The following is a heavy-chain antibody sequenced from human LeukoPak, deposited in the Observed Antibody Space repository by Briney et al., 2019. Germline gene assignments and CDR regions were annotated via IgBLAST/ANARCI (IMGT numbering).Heavy chain of an antibody. CDR2: IGTSSGNI. J-gene: IGHJ3*02. Sequence: GGSLRLSCAASGFTFSDYSLNWVRQAPRKGLDRVSYIGTSSGNIHYADSVKGRFTISRDNAKNSLYLQMNSLRAEDTAVYYCARNRAYAFDIWGQGTMVTVSS. CDR1: GFTFSDYS. CDR3: ARNRAYAFDI. V-gene: IGHV3-48*01. D-gene: IGHD3-10*01.